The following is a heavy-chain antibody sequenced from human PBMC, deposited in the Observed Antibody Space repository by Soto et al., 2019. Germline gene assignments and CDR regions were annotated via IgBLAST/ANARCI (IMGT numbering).Heavy chain of an antibody. J-gene: IGHJ6*02. Sequence: LSLTCTVSGGAISSGGYYWNWIRQHPGKGLEWIGYIYYSGTTYYNPSLKSRVTISVDTSKNQFSLKLSSVTAADTAVYYCAASCVGCGGFNYYGMDVWGQGTTVTVSS. CDR1: GGAISSGGYY. CDR3: AASCVGCGGFNYYGMDV. V-gene: IGHV4-31*03. D-gene: IGHD2-21*01. CDR2: IYYSGTT.